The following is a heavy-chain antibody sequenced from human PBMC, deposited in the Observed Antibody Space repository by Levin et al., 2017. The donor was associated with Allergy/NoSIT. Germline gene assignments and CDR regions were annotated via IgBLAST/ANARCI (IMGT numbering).Heavy chain of an antibody. CDR2: IYPCDSDT. CDR1: GYSFTSYW. CDR3: ARRGTRDYYYYMDV. D-gene: IGHD1-1*01. Sequence: KVSCQGSGYSFTSYWIGWVRQMPGKGLEWMGIIYPCDSDTRYSPSFQGQVTISADKSISTAYLQWSSLKASDTAIYYCARRGTRDYYYYMDVWGKGTTVTVSS. J-gene: IGHJ6*03. V-gene: IGHV5-51*01.